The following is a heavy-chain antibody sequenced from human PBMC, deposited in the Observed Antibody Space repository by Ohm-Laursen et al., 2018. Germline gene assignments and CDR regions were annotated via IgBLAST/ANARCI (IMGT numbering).Heavy chain of an antibody. D-gene: IGHD3-10*01. V-gene: IGHV4-59*08. J-gene: IGHJ4*02. Sequence: SQTLSLTCTVSGGSISSYYWSWIRQPPGKGLEWIGHIYYSGITSYNPSLKSRVTLSVDTSKNQFSLKLRSLTAADTAVYYCATTYYYGSYFDYWGQGTLVTVSS. CDR3: ATTYYYGSYFDY. CDR1: GGSISSYY. CDR2: IYYSGIT.